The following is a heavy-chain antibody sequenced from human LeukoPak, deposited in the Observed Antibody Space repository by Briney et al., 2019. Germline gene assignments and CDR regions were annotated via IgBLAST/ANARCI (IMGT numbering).Heavy chain of an antibody. D-gene: IGHD6-19*01. Sequence: GESLKISCKISGYILTNNWIGWVRQVPGKGLEWLGIIYPGDSDTRYSPSFQGQVTISADKSISTAYLQWSSLKASDTAMYYCARHGVGSGWYGGVDYWGQGTLVTVSS. J-gene: IGHJ4*02. CDR1: GYILTNNW. V-gene: IGHV5-51*01. CDR2: IYPGDSDT. CDR3: ARHGVGSGWYGGVDY.